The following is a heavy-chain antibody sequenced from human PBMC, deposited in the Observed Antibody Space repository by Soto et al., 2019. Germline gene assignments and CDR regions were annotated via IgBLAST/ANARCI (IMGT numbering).Heavy chain of an antibody. D-gene: IGHD6-13*01. Sequence: GGSLRLSCAASGFTFSSYGMHWVRQAPGKGLEWVAVIWYDGSNKYYADSVKGRFTISRDNSKNTLYLQMNSLRAEDMAVYYCARDGSTLVPLDYWGQGTLVTVSS. J-gene: IGHJ4*02. CDR1: GFTFSSYG. CDR3: ARDGSTLVPLDY. CDR2: IWYDGSNK. V-gene: IGHV3-33*01.